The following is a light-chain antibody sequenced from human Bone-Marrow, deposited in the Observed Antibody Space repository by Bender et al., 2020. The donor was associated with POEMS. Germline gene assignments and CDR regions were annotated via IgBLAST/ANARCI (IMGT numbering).Light chain of an antibody. CDR2: EVS. CDR1: SNDVGRYDY. CDR3: SSWDDSLSGWV. Sequence: QSALTQPPSASGSPGQSVTISCTGSSNDVGRYDYVSWYQQHPDKAPKLLTYEVSERPSGVPDRFSGSKSGTSASLAISDIQSEDEGDYYCSSWDDSLSGWVFGGGTKLTVL. J-gene: IGLJ3*02. V-gene: IGLV2-8*01.